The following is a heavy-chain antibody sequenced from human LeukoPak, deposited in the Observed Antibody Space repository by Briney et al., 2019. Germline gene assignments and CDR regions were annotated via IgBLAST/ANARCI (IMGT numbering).Heavy chain of an antibody. D-gene: IGHD4-11*01. J-gene: IGHJ4*02. CDR3: ARARTVIHNFDY. CDR2: IYYSGST. V-gene: IGHV4-59*11. CDR1: GGSISSHY. Sequence: SGTLSLTCTASGGSISSHYWSWIRQPPGKGLEWIGYIYYSGSTNYNPSLKSRVTISVDTSKNQFSLKLSSVTAADTAVYYCARARTVIHNFDYWGQGTLVTVSS.